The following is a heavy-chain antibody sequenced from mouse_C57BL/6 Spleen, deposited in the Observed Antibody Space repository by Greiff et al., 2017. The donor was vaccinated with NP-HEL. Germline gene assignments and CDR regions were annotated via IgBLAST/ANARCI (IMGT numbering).Heavy chain of an antibody. J-gene: IGHJ3*01. CDR3: ARQDDGLYVGFAY. CDR1: GFTFSSYG. D-gene: IGHD2-3*01. V-gene: IGHV5-6*01. CDR2: ISRGGSYT. Sequence: EVKLVESGGDLVKPGGSLKLSCAASGFTFSSYGMSWVRQTPDKRLEWVATISRGGSYTYYPDSVKGRFTLSRDNAKNTLYLQMSSLKSEDTAMYYCARQDDGLYVGFAYWGQGTLVTVSA.